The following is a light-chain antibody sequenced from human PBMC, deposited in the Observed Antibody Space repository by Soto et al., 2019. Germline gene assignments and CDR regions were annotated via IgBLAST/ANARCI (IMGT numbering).Light chain of an antibody. V-gene: IGKV3-11*01. CDR1: QRVHSY. CDR2: DAS. CDR3: QQRSNWLVT. Sequence: EIVLTQSPATLSLSPGERATLSCRASQRVHSYLAWYRLKPGQAPRLLIYDASNRATGIPARFSGSGSGTDFTLTISSLEPEDFAVYYCQQRSNWLVTFGGGTRVEIK. J-gene: IGKJ4*01.